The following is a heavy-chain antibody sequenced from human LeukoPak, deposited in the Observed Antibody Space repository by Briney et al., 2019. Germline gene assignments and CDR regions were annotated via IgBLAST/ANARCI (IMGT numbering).Heavy chain of an antibody. CDR1: GGTLSSYA. Sequence: SVKVSCKASGGTLSSYAISWVRQAPGQGLEWMGRIIPILGIANYAQKFQGRVTITADKSTSTAYMELSSLRSEDTAVYYCARVNTTVTTDFYYYYGMDVWGQGTTVTVSS. V-gene: IGHV1-69*04. CDR2: IIPILGIA. D-gene: IGHD4-17*01. CDR3: ARVNTTVTTDFYYYYGMDV. J-gene: IGHJ6*02.